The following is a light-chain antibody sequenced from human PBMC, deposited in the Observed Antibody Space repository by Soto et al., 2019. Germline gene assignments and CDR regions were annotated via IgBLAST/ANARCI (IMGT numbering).Light chain of an antibody. J-gene: IGLJ3*02. CDR3: SSYTRSSTE. CDR1: SSDVGDYKY. V-gene: IGLV2-14*01. Sequence: QSVLTQPASVSGSPGQSITISCTGTSSDVGDYKYVSWYQQHPDKAPKLMIYDVSNRPSGVSNRFSGSKSGNTASLTISGLHAEDEADYYCSSYTRSSTEFGGGTKVTVL. CDR2: DVS.